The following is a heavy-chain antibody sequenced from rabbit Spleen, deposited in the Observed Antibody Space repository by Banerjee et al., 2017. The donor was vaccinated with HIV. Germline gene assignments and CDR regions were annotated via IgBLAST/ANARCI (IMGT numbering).Heavy chain of an antibody. CDR2: IGTGSGST. CDR1: GFSFSGGSY. V-gene: IGHV1S40*01. CDR3: GRAGEGGYGYLDL. Sequence: QSLEESGGGLVKPGASLTLTCKASGFSFSGGSYISWVRQAPGKGLEWIGCIGTGSGSTYYASWAKGRFTISKTSSTTVTLEMTSLTVADTATFFCGRAGEGGYGYLDLWGPGTLVTVS. J-gene: IGHJ4*01. D-gene: IGHD2-1*01.